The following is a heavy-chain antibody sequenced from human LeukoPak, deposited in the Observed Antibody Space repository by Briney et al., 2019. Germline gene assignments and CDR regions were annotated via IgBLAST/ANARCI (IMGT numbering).Heavy chain of an antibody. J-gene: IGHJ6*04. CDR1: GYSFTTYG. CDR3: ARDIVVLPSAESDYYYYGMDV. V-gene: IGHV1-18*04. CDR2: ISADSGDT. Sequence: GASVRVSCKASGYSFTTYGMSWVRQAPGQGLEWMGWISADSGDTNYAGNVQGRVTMTRDTSTSTAYMELSSLRSDDTAVYYCARDIVVLPSAESDYYYYGMDVWGKATTVTVSS. D-gene: IGHD2-2*01.